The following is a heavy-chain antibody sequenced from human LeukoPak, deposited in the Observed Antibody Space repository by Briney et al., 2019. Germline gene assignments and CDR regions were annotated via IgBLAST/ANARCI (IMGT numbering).Heavy chain of an antibody. Sequence: GASVKVSCKASGGTFISYAISWVRQAPGQGLEWMGGIIPIFGTANYAQKFQGRVTITADQPTSTAYMELSSLRSEHTAVYYCARMGGYGSGSYSQFPFDYWGQGTLVTVSS. V-gene: IGHV1-69*13. CDR2: IIPIFGTA. J-gene: IGHJ4*02. CDR1: GGTFISYA. D-gene: IGHD3-10*01. CDR3: ARMGGYGSGSYSQFPFDY.